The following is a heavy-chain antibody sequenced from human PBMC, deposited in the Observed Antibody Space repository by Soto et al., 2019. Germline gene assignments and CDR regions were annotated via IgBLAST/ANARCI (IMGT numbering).Heavy chain of an antibody. CDR2: VYFSGNT. D-gene: IGHD5-18*01. CDR3: ARDRLMATAGTARHYFGLDV. J-gene: IGHJ6*02. Sequence: ASETLSLTCTISGGSISSYYWSWIRQTPGKGLEWIGYVYFSGNTYYNPSLKSRLTISVDTSKNQFSLNLSSVTAADTAVYYCARDRLMATAGTARHYFGLDVWGQGTTVTVSS. V-gene: IGHV4-59*12. CDR1: GGSISSYY.